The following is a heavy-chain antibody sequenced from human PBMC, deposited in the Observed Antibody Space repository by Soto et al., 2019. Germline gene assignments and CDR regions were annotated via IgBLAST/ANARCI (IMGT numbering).Heavy chain of an antibody. CDR3: ARDLLVGDYYDSSGYYSAAFDI. CDR1: GFTFSSYA. J-gene: IGHJ3*02. Sequence: LRLSCAASGFTFSSYAMHWVRQAPGKGLEWVAVISYDGSNKYYADSVKGRFTISRDNSKNTLYLQMNNLRAEDTAVYYCARDLLVGDYYDSSGYYSAAFDIWRQGTMVTVSS. D-gene: IGHD3-22*01. V-gene: IGHV3-30-3*01. CDR2: ISYDGSNK.